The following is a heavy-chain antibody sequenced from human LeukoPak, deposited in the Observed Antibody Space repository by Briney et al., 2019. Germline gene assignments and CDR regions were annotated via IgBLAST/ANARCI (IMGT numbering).Heavy chain of an antibody. CDR1: GFGFSRYW. J-gene: IGHJ6*03. CDR3: ARDPYTGSYENYYYYNMDV. D-gene: IGHD1-26*01. Sequence: GSLRLSCAASGFGFSRYWMHWVRQAPGTGLKWVSRIYRDGSTTDYADSVKGRFSISRDNSKNSLYPQMNSLRAEDTALYYCARDPYTGSYENYYYYNMDVWGKGTTVTVSS. V-gene: IGHV3-74*01. CDR2: IYRDGSTT.